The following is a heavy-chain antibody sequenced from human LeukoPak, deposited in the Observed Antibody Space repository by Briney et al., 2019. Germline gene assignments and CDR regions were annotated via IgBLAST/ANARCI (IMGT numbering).Heavy chain of an antibody. J-gene: IGHJ4*02. V-gene: IGHV4-4*07. CDR2: IYTSGST. CDR1: GGSISNYY. D-gene: IGHD6-19*01. CDR3: ARVDSSVWFFDY. Sequence: SETLSLTCTVSGGSISNYYWSWIRQPAGKGPEWIGRIYTSGSTKYNPSLKSRVTMSVDTSKNQFSLKLTSVTAADTAVYYCARVDSSVWFFDYWGQGTLVTVSS.